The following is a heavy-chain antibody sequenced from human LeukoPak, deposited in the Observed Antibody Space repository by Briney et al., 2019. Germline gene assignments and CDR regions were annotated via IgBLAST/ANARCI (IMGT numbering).Heavy chain of an antibody. CDR1: GGSISRNY. D-gene: IGHD3-22*01. J-gene: IGHJ4*02. CDR2: INHSGST. Sequence: PSETLSLTCTVSGGSISRNYWSWIRQPPGKGLEWIGEINHSGSTNYNPSLKSRVTISVDTSKNQFSLKLSSVTAADTAVYYCARDPNSSGYYYHFDYWGQGTLVTVSS. CDR3: ARDPNSSGYYYHFDY. V-gene: IGHV4-34*01.